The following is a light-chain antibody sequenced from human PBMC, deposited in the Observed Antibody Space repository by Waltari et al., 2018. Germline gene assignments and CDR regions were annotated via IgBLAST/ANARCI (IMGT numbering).Light chain of an antibody. V-gene: IGKV3D-20*02. CDR3: QLRTNLMFT. Sequence: EIVLTQSPGALSLSPGERATLSCRASQSVSSNYIAWYQQKPGQAPRLLIYAASMRATGIPDRFSGSGSGTDFTLTIRRLETEDFAVYYCQLRTNLMFTFGQGSKLEI. J-gene: IGKJ2*01. CDR2: AAS. CDR1: QSVSSNY.